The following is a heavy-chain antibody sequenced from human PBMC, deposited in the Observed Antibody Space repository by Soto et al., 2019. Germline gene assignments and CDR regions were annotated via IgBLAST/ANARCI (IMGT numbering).Heavy chain of an antibody. CDR1: GFTFSSYS. Sequence: GGSLRLSCAASGFTFSSYSMNWVRQAPGKGLEWVSSISSSSSYIYYADSVKGRFTISRDNAKNSLYLQMNSLRAEDTAVYYCARTGIAARPGDLIRLFDYWGQGTLVTVSS. D-gene: IGHD6-6*01. V-gene: IGHV3-21*01. CDR2: ISSSSSYI. J-gene: IGHJ4*02. CDR3: ARTGIAARPGDLIRLFDY.